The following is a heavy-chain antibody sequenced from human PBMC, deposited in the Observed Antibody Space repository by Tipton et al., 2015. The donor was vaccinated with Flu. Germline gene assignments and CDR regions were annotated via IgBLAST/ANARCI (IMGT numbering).Heavy chain of an antibody. Sequence: LRLSCSVSGDSIGSDYFWGWIRQPPGKGLEWIGNVHQAGTTDYNPSLRSRLTISLDRPENQFSPGLTSVAAADTAVYYCARRDYSNYVSEPKSWYDPWGQATLVTGSS. V-gene: IGHV4-38-2*01. CDR2: VHQAGTT. CDR3: ARRDYSNYVSEPKSWYDP. CDR1: GDSIGSDYF. J-gene: IGHJ5*02. D-gene: IGHD4-11*01.